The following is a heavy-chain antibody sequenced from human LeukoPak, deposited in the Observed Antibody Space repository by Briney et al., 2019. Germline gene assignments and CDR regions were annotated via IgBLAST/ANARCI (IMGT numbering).Heavy chain of an antibody. D-gene: IGHD3-16*01. Sequence: SETLSLTCTVSGGSISSSSYYWGWIRQPPGKGLEWIGRIYYSGSTYYNPSLKSRVTISVDTSKNQFSLKLSSVTATDTAVYYCARLHALGAEEFDPWGQGALVTVSS. J-gene: IGHJ5*02. CDR1: GGSISSSSYY. V-gene: IGHV4-39*07. CDR3: ARLHALGAEEFDP. CDR2: IYYSGST.